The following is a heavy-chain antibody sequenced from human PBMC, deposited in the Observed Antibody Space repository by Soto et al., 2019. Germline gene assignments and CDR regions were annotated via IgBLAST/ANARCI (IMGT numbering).Heavy chain of an antibody. Sequence: QVQLVESGGGVVQPGRSLRLSCAASGFTFSSYGMHWVRQAPGKGLEWVAVISYDGSNKYYADSVKGRFTISRDNSKNTLYLQMNSLRAEDTAVYYCAKVSLRVSSGYLYYYYGMDVWGQGTTVTVSS. CDR2: ISYDGSNK. CDR3: AKVSLRVSSGYLYYYYGMDV. J-gene: IGHJ6*02. V-gene: IGHV3-30*18. CDR1: GFTFSSYG. D-gene: IGHD3-22*01.